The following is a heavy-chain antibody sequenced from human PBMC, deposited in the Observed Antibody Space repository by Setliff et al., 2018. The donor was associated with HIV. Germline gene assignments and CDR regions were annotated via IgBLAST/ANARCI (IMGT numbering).Heavy chain of an antibody. V-gene: IGHV5-51*01. CDR2: IYPGDSTT. CDR1: GYIFTNYW. D-gene: IGHD3-22*01. J-gene: IGHJ4*02. CDR3: TRGARDYYDSSGYLDY. Sequence: GESLKISCEASGYIFTNYWIGWVRQMPGKGLEWMGVIYPGDSTTRYGPSFQGQVTISADVSINTAYLQMNSLKTEDTAVYYCTRGARDYYDSSGYLDYWGQGTLVTVSS.